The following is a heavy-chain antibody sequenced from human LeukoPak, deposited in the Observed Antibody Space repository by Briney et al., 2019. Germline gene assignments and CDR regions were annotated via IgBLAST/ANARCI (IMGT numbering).Heavy chain of an antibody. CDR3: ARPRGITNSLDY. CDR1: GGSFSGYY. V-gene: IGHV4-34*01. J-gene: IGHJ4*02. D-gene: IGHD3-16*01. Sequence: SETLSLTCAVYGGSFSGYYWSWIRQPPGKGLEWIGEINHSGSTNYNPSLKSRVTISVDTSKNQFSLKLSSVTAADTAVYYRARPRGITNSLDYWGQGTLVTVSS. CDR2: INHSGST.